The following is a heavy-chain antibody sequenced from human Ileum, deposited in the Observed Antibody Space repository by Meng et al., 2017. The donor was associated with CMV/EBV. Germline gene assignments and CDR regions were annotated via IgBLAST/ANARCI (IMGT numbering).Heavy chain of an antibody. CDR2: ISWNSAFI. J-gene: IGHJ6*02. V-gene: IGHV3-9*01. CDR3: AKDNSCTSTNCYYYAMDV. CDR1: GFTFDDYA. Sequence: LKISCAASGFTFDDYAMHWVRQAPGKGLEWVSGISWNSAFIGYADSVKGRFTISRDNAKNSLYLQMNSLGAEDTALYYCAKDNSCTSTNCYYYAMDVWGQGTTVTVSS. D-gene: IGHD2-2*01.